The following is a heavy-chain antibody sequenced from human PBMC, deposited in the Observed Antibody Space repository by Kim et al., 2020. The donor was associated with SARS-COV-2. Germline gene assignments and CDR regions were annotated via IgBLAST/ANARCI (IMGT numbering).Heavy chain of an antibody. J-gene: IGHJ4*02. CDR3: ARLPDSSGYYYHVFDY. CDR2: IYYSGST. Sequence: SETLSLTCTVSGGSISSSSYYWGWIRQSPGKGLEWIGSIYYSGSTYYNPSLKSRVTISVDTSKNQFSLKLSSVTAADTAVYYCARLPDSSGYYYHVFDYWGQGTLVTVSS. D-gene: IGHD3-22*01. CDR1: GGSISSSSYY. V-gene: IGHV4-39*01.